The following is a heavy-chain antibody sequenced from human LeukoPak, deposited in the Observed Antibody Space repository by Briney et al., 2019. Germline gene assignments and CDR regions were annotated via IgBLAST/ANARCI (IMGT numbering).Heavy chain of an antibody. J-gene: IGHJ5*02. CDR3: ARWEQLVRAFDP. CDR1: GDSISTGGYY. V-gene: IGHV4-31*03. CDR2: IYYSGST. Sequence: PSQTLSLTCTVSGDSISTGGYYWAWIRQHRERGLEWIGYIYYSGSTHYNPSLQSRVTISVDTSKNQFSLNLNSVTAADTAVYYCARWEQLVRAFDPWGQGTLVTVSS. D-gene: IGHD6-13*01.